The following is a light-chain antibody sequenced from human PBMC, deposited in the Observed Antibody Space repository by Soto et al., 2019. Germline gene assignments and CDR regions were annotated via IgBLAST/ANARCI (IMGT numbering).Light chain of an antibody. CDR1: QSVSSN. CDR3: QQSNNWRGT. CDR2: GAS. Sequence: EIVMTQSPATLSVSPGERATLSYSASQSVSSNLAWYQQKPGQAPRLLIYGASTRATGIPARFSGSRSGTEFTLTISSLQSEDFAVYYCQQSNNWRGTFGQGTKVEIK. V-gene: IGKV3-15*01. J-gene: IGKJ1*01.